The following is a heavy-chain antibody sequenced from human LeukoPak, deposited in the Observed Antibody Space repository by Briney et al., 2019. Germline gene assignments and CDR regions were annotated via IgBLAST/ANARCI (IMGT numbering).Heavy chain of an antibody. CDR2: ITGNGDNT. J-gene: IGHJ4*02. V-gene: IGHV3-64*02. CDR1: GFTFSSYS. Sequence: GGSLRLSCAASGFTFSSYSMHWVRQAPGKGLEYVSAITGNGDNTYYADSVKGRFTISRDNSKNTLYLQMGSLRAEDMAVYYCARVGGDFFDYWGQGTLVTVSS. D-gene: IGHD2-21*02. CDR3: ARVGGDFFDY.